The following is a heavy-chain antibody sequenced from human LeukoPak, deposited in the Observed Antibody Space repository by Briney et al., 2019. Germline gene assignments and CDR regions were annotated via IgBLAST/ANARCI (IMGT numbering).Heavy chain of an antibody. V-gene: IGHV3-74*01. Sequence: GGSLRLSCAASGFTFSSYWMHWVRQAPGKGPVWVSRIKKDGSSTNYADSVKGRFTISRDNAKNTLYLQMNSLRAEDTAVYYCAKEPDSSGYWPEVDYWGQGTLVTVSS. CDR2: IKKDGSST. J-gene: IGHJ4*02. D-gene: IGHD3-22*01. CDR3: AKEPDSSGYWPEVDY. CDR1: GFTFSSYW.